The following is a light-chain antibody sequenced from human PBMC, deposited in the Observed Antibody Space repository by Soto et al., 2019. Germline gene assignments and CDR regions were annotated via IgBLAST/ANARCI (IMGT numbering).Light chain of an antibody. Sequence: EIVMTQSPATLSVSPGERATLSCRASQSVSSNLAGYQQKTAQAPRLLIYGASTRATGIPARLIGSGSGTEFTLTISSLQSEDVAVDYCQQYNNWSSWTFGQGTKVEIK. V-gene: IGKV3-15*01. J-gene: IGKJ1*01. CDR2: GAS. CDR1: QSVSSN. CDR3: QQYNNWSSWT.